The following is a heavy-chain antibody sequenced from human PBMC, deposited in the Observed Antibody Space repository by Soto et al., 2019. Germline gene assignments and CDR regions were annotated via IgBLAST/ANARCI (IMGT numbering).Heavy chain of an antibody. V-gene: IGHV3-15*07. CDR2: IKSKTDGGTT. D-gene: IGHD3-10*01. J-gene: IGHJ6*02. Sequence: GGSLRLSCAASGFTFSNAWMNWVRQAPGKGLEWVGRIKSKTDGGTTDYAAPVKGRFTISRDDSKNTLYLQMNSLKTEDTAVYYCTTGYRRGRYYYGSGSYYSGYYYGMDVWGQGTTVTVSS. CDR1: GFTFSNAW. CDR3: TTGYRRGRYYYGSGSYYSGYYYGMDV.